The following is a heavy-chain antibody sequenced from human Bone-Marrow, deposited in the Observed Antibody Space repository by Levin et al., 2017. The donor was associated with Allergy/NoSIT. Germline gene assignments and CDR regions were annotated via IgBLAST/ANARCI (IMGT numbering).Heavy chain of an antibody. Sequence: GESLKISCKASGYTFSSYDINWVRQATGQGLEWMGWVNPNSGNTGYAQNFQGRVTMTRNTSINTAYMELSSLRSEDTAVYYCVRGGLGGSYYYYGMDVWGQGTTVTVSS. V-gene: IGHV1-8*01. D-gene: IGHD1-26*01. J-gene: IGHJ6*02. CDR1: GYTFSSYD. CDR3: VRGGLGGSYYYYGMDV. CDR2: VNPNSGNT.